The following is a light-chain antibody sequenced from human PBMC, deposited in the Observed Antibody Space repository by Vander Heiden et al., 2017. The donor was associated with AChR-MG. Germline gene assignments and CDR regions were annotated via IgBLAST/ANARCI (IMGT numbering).Light chain of an antibody. CDR2: DAS. J-gene: IGKJ1*01. CDR3: QQRRT. CDR1: QSVGSY. V-gene: IGKV3-11*01. Sequence: IVLTQSPATLSLSPGERATLSCRASQSVGSYLAWYQQKPGQAPRLLIDDASNRATGIPARFSGSGSGTDFTLTISSLEPEDVAVYYCQQRRTFGRGTKVEIK.